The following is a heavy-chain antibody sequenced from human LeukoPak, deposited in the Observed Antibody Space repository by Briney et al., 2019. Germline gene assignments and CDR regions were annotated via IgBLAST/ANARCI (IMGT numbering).Heavy chain of an antibody. J-gene: IGHJ4*02. V-gene: IGHV4-39*07. CDR3: AREDIAARPFDY. D-gene: IGHD6-6*01. CDR1: GGSISSSSDY. CDR2: IYYSGST. Sequence: SETLSLICTVSGGSISSSSDYWGWIRQPPGKGLEWIGSIYYSGSTYYNPSLKSRVTISVDTSKNQFSLKLSSVTAADTAVYYCAREDIAARPFDYWGQGTLVTVSS.